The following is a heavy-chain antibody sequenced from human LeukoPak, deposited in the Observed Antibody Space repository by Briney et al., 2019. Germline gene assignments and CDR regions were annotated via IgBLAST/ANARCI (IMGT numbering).Heavy chain of an antibody. CDR2: ISWNSGSI. D-gene: IGHD6-13*01. CDR3: AKDSDYSSSWYGDSNWFDP. Sequence: PGGSLRLSCAASGFTFDDYAMHWVRQAPGKGLEWVSGISWNSGSIGYADSVKGRFTISRDNAKNPLYLQMNSLRAEDTALYYCAKDSDYSSSWYGDSNWFDPWGQGTLVTVSS. J-gene: IGHJ5*02. CDR1: GFTFDDYA. V-gene: IGHV3-9*01.